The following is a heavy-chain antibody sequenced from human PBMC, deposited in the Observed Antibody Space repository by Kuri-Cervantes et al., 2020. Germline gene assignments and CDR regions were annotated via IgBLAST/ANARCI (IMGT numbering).Heavy chain of an antibody. D-gene: IGHD3-16*01. Sequence: SVKVSCKASGGTFSSYTISWVRQAPGQGLEWMGRIIPILGIANYAQKFQGRVTITADKSTSTAYMELSSLRSEDTAVYYCARDFGALPYRTPYYYYGMDVWGQGTTVTVSS. J-gene: IGHJ6*02. CDR3: ARDFGALPYRTPYYYYGMDV. V-gene: IGHV1-69*04. CDR1: GGTFSSYT. CDR2: IIPILGIA.